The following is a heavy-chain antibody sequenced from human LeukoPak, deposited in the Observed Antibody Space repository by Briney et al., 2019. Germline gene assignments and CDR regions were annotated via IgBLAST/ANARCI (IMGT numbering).Heavy chain of an antibody. CDR3: TKDMVANVGTSGIFHY. CDR1: GFTFSTYA. Sequence: PGGPLRLSCAASGFTFSTYAMSGVRKAPGKGLEWVSAMRGSGDRTFYAGTVRGRFTISRDNSKNTLYLKMNSLRAEDTAVYCCTKDMVANVGTSGIFHYWGQGTLVTVSS. D-gene: IGHD4/OR15-4a*01. V-gene: IGHV3-23*01. J-gene: IGHJ4*02. CDR2: MRGSGDRT.